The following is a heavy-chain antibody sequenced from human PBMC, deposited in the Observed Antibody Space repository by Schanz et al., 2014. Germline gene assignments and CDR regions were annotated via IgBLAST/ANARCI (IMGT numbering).Heavy chain of an antibody. Sequence: QVQLVQSGAEVKKPGSSVKVSCKASGGTFSTYTISWVRQAPGQGLEWMGRIIPIHGIVNYAQRFQDRVRITADKSSDTAYMELSSLRSEDTAVYYCAREVGLYDRGWFDPWGQGTLVTVSS. J-gene: IGHJ5*02. V-gene: IGHV1-69*08. D-gene: IGHD3-22*01. CDR3: AREVGLYDRGWFDP. CDR2: IIPIHGIV. CDR1: GGTFSTYT.